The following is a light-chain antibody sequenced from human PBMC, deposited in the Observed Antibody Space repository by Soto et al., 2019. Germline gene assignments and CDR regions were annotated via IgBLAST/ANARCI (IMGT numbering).Light chain of an antibody. CDR2: KAS. CDR3: QRYNSLWT. Sequence: DIQMTQSASTLAASVGDRVTNNCRASQSISSWLAWYQQQPGKAPKLLIYKASSLESGVPSRFSGSGSGTEFTLTISSLRPDDFATYYCQRYNSLWTCGQGTKVDIK. V-gene: IGKV1-5*03. J-gene: IGKJ1*01. CDR1: QSISSW.